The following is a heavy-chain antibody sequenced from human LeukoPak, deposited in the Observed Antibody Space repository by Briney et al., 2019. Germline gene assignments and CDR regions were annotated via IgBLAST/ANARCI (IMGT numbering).Heavy chain of an antibody. Sequence: ASVKVSCRVSGFTFTSTAMQWVRKGRGQRLEWIGWIVVGSGNTNYAQKFQERVTITRDMSSSTAYMGLSSLRSEDTAVYYCAVSEGGWSGPAGYSGQRALVTVS. CDR2: IVVGSGNT. D-gene: IGHD3-3*01. J-gene: IGHJ4*02. CDR3: AVSEGGWSGPAGY. V-gene: IGHV1-58*02. CDR1: GFTFTSTA.